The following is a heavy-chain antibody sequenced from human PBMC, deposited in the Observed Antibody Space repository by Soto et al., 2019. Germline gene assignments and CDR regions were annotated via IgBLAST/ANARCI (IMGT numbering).Heavy chain of an antibody. V-gene: IGHV3-21*01. CDR3: ARDPFTIFGVVILSYYYYGMDV. Sequence: VGSLRLSCAASGFTFSSYSMNWVRQAPGKGLEWVSSISSSSSYIYYADSVKGRFTISRDNAKNSLYLQMNSLRAEDTAVYYCARDPFTIFGVVILSYYYYGMDVWGQGTTVTVSS. J-gene: IGHJ6*02. CDR1: GFTFSSYS. CDR2: ISSSSSYI. D-gene: IGHD3-3*01.